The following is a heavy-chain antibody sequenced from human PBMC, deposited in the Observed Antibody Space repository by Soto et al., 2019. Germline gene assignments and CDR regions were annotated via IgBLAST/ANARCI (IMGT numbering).Heavy chain of an antibody. CDR2: IYYSGNT. V-gene: IGHV4-31*03. CDR3: ARSPSDYFDY. CDR1: GGSISSGVYY. J-gene: IGHJ4*02. Sequence: PSETLSLTCTVSGGSISSGVYYWSWIRQHPGKGLEWIGYIYYSGNTYYNPSLKSRVTISVDTSENQFSLKLSSVTAADTAVYYCARSPSDYFDYWGQGTLVTVSS.